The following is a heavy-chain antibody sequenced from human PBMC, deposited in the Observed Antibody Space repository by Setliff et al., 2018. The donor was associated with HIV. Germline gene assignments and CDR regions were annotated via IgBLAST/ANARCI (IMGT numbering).Heavy chain of an antibody. CDR3: ARQRAYSEDYVDY. V-gene: IGHV3-48*01. Sequence: GGSLRLSCAASGFIFTDYDINWVRQAPGKGLEWLSYISSAGTTIYYADAVTGRYTISRDDAKNSVYLQMNSLRGDDTAVYYCARQRAYSEDYVDYWGQGTLVTVSS. CDR2: ISSAGTTI. CDR1: GFIFTDYD. D-gene: IGHD2-15*01. J-gene: IGHJ4*02.